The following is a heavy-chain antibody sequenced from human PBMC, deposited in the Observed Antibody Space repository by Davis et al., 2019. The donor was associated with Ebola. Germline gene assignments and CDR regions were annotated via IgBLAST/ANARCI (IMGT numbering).Heavy chain of an antibody. CDR1: GYTFTSYG. CDR2: ISGFNTNT. D-gene: IGHD3-9*01. Sequence: SVKVSCKSSGYTFTSYGLVCVRQAPGLGLEWMGWISGFNTNTNFAQKFQGRVTVSKDTSTNTAYMDLRSLTSDDTAIYYCARAPNYDVLTGTSSYYFDDWGQGTLVTVSS. CDR3: ARAPNYDVLTGTSSYYFDD. J-gene: IGHJ4*02. V-gene: IGHV1-18*04.